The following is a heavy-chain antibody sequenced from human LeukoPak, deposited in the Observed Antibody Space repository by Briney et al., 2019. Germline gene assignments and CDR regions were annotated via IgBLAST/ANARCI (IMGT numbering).Heavy chain of an antibody. CDR1: GGSISSYY. V-gene: IGHV4-59*08. Sequence: SETLSLTCTVSGGSISSYYWSWIRQPPGKGLEWIGYIYYSGSTNCNPSLKSRVTISVDTSKHQFSLKLTSMTAADTAVYYCARHLDSYGYNVGDYWGQGTLVTVSS. CDR2: IYYSGST. J-gene: IGHJ4*02. D-gene: IGHD5-18*01. CDR3: ARHLDSYGYNVGDY.